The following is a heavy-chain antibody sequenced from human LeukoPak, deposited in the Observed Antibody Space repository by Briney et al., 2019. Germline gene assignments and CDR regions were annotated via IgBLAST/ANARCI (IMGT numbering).Heavy chain of an antibody. CDR3: AKEIYGDSTGGRFQH. V-gene: IGHV3-23*01. J-gene: IGHJ1*01. CDR1: GFTFSSYA. Sequence: GGSLRLSCAASGFTFSSYAMSWVRQAPGKGLEWVSAISGSGGSTYYADSVKGRFTISRDNSKNTLFLQMNSLRAEDTAVYYCAKEIYGDSTGGRFQHWGQGTLVIVSS. D-gene: IGHD4-17*01. CDR2: ISGSGGST.